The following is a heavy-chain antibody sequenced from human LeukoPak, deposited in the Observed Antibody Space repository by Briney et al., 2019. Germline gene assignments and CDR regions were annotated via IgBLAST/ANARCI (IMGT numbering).Heavy chain of an antibody. J-gene: IGHJ4*02. CDR3: TNSDDYGDY. CDR1: GFTFSRYC. V-gene: IGHV3-21*01. CDR2: ISSSSSYI. Sequence: SGGSLRLSCAASGFTFSRYCMNWVRQVPGKGLEWVSSISSSSSYIYYADSVKGRFTISRDNAKNSLYLHMTSLRAEDTAVYYCTNSDDYGDYWGQGTLVTVSS.